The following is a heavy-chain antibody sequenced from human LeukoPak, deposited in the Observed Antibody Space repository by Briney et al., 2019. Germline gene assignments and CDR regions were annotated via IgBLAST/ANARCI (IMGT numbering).Heavy chain of an antibody. CDR2: INHSGST. V-gene: IGHV4-34*01. CDR1: GGSFSGYY. J-gene: IGHJ4*02. Sequence: PSETLSLTCAVYGGSFSGYYWSWIRQPPGKGLEWIGEINHSGSTNYNPSLKSRVTISVDTSKNQFSLKLSSVTAADTAVYYCATLTVTTTYFDYWGQGTLVTVSS. D-gene: IGHD4-17*01. CDR3: ATLTVTTTYFDY.